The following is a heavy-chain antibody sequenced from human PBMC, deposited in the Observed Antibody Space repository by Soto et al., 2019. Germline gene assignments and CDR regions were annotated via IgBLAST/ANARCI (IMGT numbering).Heavy chain of an antibody. V-gene: IGHV4-39*01. Sequence: QVQLQESGPGLVNPSETLSLTCTVSGGSVTSSTSSWAWVRQPPGKGLHWIGTIFYGHGTYYNPSLESRVTISLDTSKIQFSLELTSVTAADTAAYYCARQPTGYPNWFDAWGRGILVIVSS. D-gene: IGHD3-9*01. J-gene: IGHJ5*02. CDR1: GGSVTSSTSS. CDR3: ARQPTGYPNWFDA. CDR2: IFYGHGT.